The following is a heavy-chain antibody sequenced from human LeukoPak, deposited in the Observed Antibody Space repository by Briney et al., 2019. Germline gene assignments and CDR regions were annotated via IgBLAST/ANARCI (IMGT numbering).Heavy chain of an antibody. D-gene: IGHD1/OR15-1a*01. V-gene: IGHV4-34*01. CDR2: INHSGST. CDR3: ARHRRLTGTVPDQFDY. Sequence: PSETLSLTCAVYGGSFSDYYWSWIRQPPGKGLEWIGEINHSGSTNYNPSLKSRVTISVDTSKNQFSLKLSSVTAADTAVYYCARHRRLTGTVPDQFDYWGQGTLVTVSS. CDR1: GGSFSDYY. J-gene: IGHJ4*02.